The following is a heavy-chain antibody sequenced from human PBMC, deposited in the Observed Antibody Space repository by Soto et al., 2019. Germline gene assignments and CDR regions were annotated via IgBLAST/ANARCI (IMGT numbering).Heavy chain of an antibody. CDR1: GYTFTSYG. D-gene: IGHD1-1*01. V-gene: IGHV1-18*01. Sequence: QVHLVQSGAEVKKPGASVKVSCKASGYTFTSYGITWVRQAPGQGLEWMGWISAHNGNTDYAQKLQGRVIVTRDTSSSTAYLELRSLRSDDTAVYYCARGRYGDYWGQGALVTVSS. J-gene: IGHJ4*02. CDR2: ISAHNGNT. CDR3: ARGRYGDY.